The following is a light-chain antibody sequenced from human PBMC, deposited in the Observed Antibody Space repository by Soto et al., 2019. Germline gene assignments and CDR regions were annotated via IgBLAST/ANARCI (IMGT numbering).Light chain of an antibody. J-gene: IGKJ4*01. CDR1: QDICHY. CDR2: DAS. V-gene: IGKV1-33*01. CDR3: QQYDNLPLT. Sequence: DIQMTQSPSSLSASVGDRVNITCRASQDICHYLPWYQQKPGKAPKLLIYDASNLETGVPSRFSGSGSGTDFTFTISSLQPEDIATYYCQQYDNLPLTFGGGTKVEIK.